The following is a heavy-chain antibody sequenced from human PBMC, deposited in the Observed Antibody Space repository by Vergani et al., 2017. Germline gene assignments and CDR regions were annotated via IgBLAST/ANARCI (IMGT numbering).Heavy chain of an antibody. CDR3: AKIRAVGAFRYYYGMDV. J-gene: IGHJ6*02. V-gene: IGHV3-23*01. CDR1: GFTFSSYA. D-gene: IGHD1-26*01. Sequence: EVQLLESGGGLVQPGGSLRLSCAASGFTFSSYAMSWVRQAPGKGLEWVSAISGSGGSTYYADSVKGRFTISRDNSKNTLYLQMNSLRAEDTAVYYCAKIRAVGAFRYYYGMDVWGQGTTVTVSS. CDR2: ISGSGGST.